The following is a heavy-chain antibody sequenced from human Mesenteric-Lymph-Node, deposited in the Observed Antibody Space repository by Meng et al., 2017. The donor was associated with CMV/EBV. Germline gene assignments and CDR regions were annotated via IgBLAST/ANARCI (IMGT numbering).Heavy chain of an antibody. J-gene: IGHJ4*02. CDR1: GYTFTGYY. V-gene: IGHV1-2*02. D-gene: IGHD3-22*01. CDR3: ARGHYYYDSSGYLDY. Sequence: ASVKVSCKASGYTFTGYYMHWVRQAPGQGLEWMGWINPNSGGTNYAQKFQGRVTMTRDTSISTAYMELSRLRSEDTAVYYCARGHYYYDSSGYLDYWGQGTLVTVSS. CDR2: INPNSGGT.